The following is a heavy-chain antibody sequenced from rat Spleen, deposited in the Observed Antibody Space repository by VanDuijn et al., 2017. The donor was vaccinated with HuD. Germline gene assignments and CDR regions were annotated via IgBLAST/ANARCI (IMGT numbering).Heavy chain of an antibody. CDR2: INSAGST. CDR1: GYSITSSYR. D-gene: IGHD1-3*01. J-gene: IGHJ3*01. V-gene: IGHV3-3*01. Sequence: EVQLQESGPGLVKPSQSLSLTCSVTGYSITSSYRWNWIRKFPGNKLEWMGYINSAGSTNYNPSLKSRISITRDTSKNQFFLQVNSVTTEDTATYYCARDGSYGFAYWGQGTLVTVSS. CDR3: ARDGSYGFAY.